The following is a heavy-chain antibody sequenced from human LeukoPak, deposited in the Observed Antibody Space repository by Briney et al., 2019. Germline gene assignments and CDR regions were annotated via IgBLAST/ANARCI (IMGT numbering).Heavy chain of an antibody. Sequence: SETLSLTCAVYGGSFSGYYWSWIRQPPGKGLEWIGEINHSGSTNYNPSLKSRVTISVDTSKNQFSLKLSSVTAADTAVYYCARGIGGSSWYFSSLLWFDPWGQGTLVTVFS. CDR2: INHSGST. D-gene: IGHD6-13*01. CDR3: ARGIGGSSWYFSSLLWFDP. CDR1: GGSFSGYY. J-gene: IGHJ5*02. V-gene: IGHV4-34*01.